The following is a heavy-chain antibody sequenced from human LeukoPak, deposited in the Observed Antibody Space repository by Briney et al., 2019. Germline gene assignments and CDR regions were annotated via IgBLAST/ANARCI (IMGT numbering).Heavy chain of an antibody. V-gene: IGHV3-7*01. D-gene: IGHD3-22*01. CDR2: IKHNGGEK. CDR1: GFTFTDYF. J-gene: IGHJ3*02. CDR3: AREVEYYDSSGHRPHAFDI. Sequence: GGSLRLSCVASGFTFTDYFMSWVRQAPGKGLEWVASIKHNGGEKYYVDSVKGRFTISRDNAKNSLYLEMSSLRVEDTAVYYCAREVEYYDSSGHRPHAFDIWGQGTVVTVSS.